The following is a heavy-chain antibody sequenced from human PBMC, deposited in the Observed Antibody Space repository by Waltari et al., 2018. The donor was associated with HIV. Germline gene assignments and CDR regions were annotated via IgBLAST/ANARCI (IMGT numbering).Heavy chain of an antibody. V-gene: IGHV3-7*01. D-gene: IGHD6-19*01. CDR3: ARVASSGWEGYFDY. CDR1: GFTFSSYW. J-gene: IGHJ4*02. Sequence: EVQLVESGGGLVQPGGSLRLSCAASGFTFSSYWMSWVRQAPGKGLEWVANIKQDGSEKYYVDSVKGRFTISRDNAKNSLYLQMNSLRAEDTAVYYCARVASSGWEGYFDYWGQGTLVTVSS. CDR2: IKQDGSEK.